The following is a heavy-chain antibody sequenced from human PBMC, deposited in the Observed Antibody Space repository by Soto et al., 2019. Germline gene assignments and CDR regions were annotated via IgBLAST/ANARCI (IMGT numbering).Heavy chain of an antibody. CDR1: GFTVSTKY. V-gene: IGHV3-66*01. CDR2: IYSGGST. CDR3: ARDPWAADY. J-gene: IGHJ4*02. Sequence: GSLRLSCAASGFTVSTKYMSWVRQAPGKGLEWVSVIYSGGSTFYADSVRGRFTISRDNSKNAVNLQMNSLRAEDTAVYYCARDPWAADYWGQGTLVTVSS. D-gene: IGHD3-16*01.